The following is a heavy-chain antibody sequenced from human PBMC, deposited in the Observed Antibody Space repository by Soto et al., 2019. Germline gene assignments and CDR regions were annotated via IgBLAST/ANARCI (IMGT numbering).Heavy chain of an antibody. V-gene: IGHV3-30*18. D-gene: IGHD3-22*01. CDR3: AKGSRRTLIVVVSPDY. Sequence: QVQLVESGGGVVQPGRSLRLSCAASGFTFSSYGMHWVRQAPGKGLEWVAVISYDGSNKYYADSVKGRFTISRDNSKNKLYLQMNSLRAEDTSVYYCAKGSRRTLIVVVSPDYWGQATPVTVSS. CDR1: GFTFSSYG. J-gene: IGHJ4*02. CDR2: ISYDGSNK.